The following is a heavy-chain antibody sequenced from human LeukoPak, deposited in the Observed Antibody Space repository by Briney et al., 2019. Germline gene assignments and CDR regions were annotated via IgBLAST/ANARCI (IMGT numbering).Heavy chain of an antibody. CDR3: ARGKKQLIDY. Sequence: SETLSLTCAVSGGSISSAGYSWSWIRQPPGTGLEWIGSIYYSGSTYYNPSLKSRVTISVDTSKNQFSLKLSSVTAADTAVYYCARGKKQLIDYWGQGTLVTVSS. J-gene: IGHJ4*02. CDR2: IYYSGST. CDR1: GGSISSAGYS. D-gene: IGHD6-13*01. V-gene: IGHV4-39*07.